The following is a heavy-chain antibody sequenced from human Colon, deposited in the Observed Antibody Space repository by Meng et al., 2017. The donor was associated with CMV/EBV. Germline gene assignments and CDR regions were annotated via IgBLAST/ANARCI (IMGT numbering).Heavy chain of an antibody. V-gene: IGHV4-34*01. CDR2: INHSGST. Sequence: VYGGSFSGYDWSWIRQPPGKGLEWIGEINHSGSTNYNPSLKSRVTISVDTSKNQFSLKLSSVTAADTAVYYCARRGYCSSTRCWFDPWGQGTLVTVSS. D-gene: IGHD2-2*01. CDR3: ARRGYCSSTRCWFDP. CDR1: GGSFSGYD. J-gene: IGHJ5*02.